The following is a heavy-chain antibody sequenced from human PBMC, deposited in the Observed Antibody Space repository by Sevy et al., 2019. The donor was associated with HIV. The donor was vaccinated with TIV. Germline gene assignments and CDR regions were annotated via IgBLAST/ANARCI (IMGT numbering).Heavy chain of an antibody. V-gene: IGHV1-2*06. J-gene: IGHJ4*02. CDR1: GYTFTGYY. Sequence: ASVKVSCKASGYTFTGYYMHWVRQAPGQGLEWMGRINPNSGGTNYARKFQGRVTMTRDTSISTAYMELSRLRSDDTAVYYCARAGSMVRGVREWGQGTLVTVSS. D-gene: IGHD3-10*01. CDR3: ARAGSMVRGVRE. CDR2: INPNSGGT.